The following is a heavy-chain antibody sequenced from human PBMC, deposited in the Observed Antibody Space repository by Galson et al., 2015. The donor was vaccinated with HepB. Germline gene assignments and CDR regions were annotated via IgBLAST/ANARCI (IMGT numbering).Heavy chain of an antibody. J-gene: IGHJ3*02. CDR2: IIPIFGTA. V-gene: IGHV1-69*13. Sequence: SVKVSCKASGGTFSSYAISWVRQAPGQGLEWMGGIIPIFGTANYAQKFQGRVTITADESTSTAYMELSSLRSEDTAVYYCAKEQGAAYYYVPDAFDIWGQGKMVTFS. CDR1: GGTFSSYA. D-gene: IGHD3-10*02. CDR3: AKEQGAAYYYVPDAFDI.